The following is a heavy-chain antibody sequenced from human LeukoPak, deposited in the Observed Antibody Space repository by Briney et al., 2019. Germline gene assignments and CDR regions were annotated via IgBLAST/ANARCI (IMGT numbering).Heavy chain of an antibody. V-gene: IGHV4-59*01. D-gene: IGHD2/OR15-2a*01. CDR2: IYYSGST. Sequence: SETLSLTCTVSGGSISSYYWSWIRQPPGKGLEWIGYIYYSGSTNYNPSLKSRVTISVDTSKNQFSLKLSSVTAADTAVYYCARATIYSGAIAFDIRGQGTMVTVSS. CDR3: ARATIYSGAIAFDI. CDR1: GGSISSYY. J-gene: IGHJ3*02.